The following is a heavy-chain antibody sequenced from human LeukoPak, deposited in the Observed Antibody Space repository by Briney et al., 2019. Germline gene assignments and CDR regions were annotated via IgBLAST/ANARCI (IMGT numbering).Heavy chain of an antibody. CDR3: AKDLMIVVVPAAISYMDV. CDR2: ISYDGSNK. Sequence: GRSLRLSCAASGFTFSSYGMHWVRQAPGKGLEWVAVISYDGSNKYYADSVKGRFTISRDNSKNTLYLRMNSLRAEDTAVYYCAKDLMIVVVPAAISYMDVWGKGTTVTVSS. D-gene: IGHD2-2*02. CDR1: GFTFSSYG. V-gene: IGHV3-30*18. J-gene: IGHJ6*03.